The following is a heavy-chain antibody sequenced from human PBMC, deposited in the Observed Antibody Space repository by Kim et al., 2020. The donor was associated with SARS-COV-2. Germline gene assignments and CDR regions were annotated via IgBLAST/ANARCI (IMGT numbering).Heavy chain of an antibody. J-gene: IGHJ4*02. CDR3: ARDRRYSLDY. V-gene: IGHV3-7*01. Sequence: GGSLRLSCVASGFTFPSNWMSWVRQAPGKGLEWVAKIKEDGTERYYVSSVAGRFTISRDNAKNSLYLQMNSLRAEDTGVYYCARDRRYSLDYWGQGTLVTVSS. D-gene: IGHD2-15*01. CDR2: IKEDGTER. CDR1: GFTFPSNW.